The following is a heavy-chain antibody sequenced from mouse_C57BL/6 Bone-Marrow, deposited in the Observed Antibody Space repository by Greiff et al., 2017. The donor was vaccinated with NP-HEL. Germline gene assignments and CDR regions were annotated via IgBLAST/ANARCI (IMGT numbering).Heavy chain of an antibody. V-gene: IGHV1-55*01. J-gene: IGHJ2*01. CDR1: GYTFTSYW. CDR3: ARWGDGYYAWFAY. D-gene: IGHD2-3*01. CDR2: IYPGSGST. Sequence: QVQLKESGAELVKPGASVKMSCKASGYTFTSYWITWVKQRPGQGLEWIGDIYPGSGSTTYNAKFKSKATLTLDPSSSTAYMQLSSLTSEDSAVYYCARWGDGYYAWFAYWGQGTTLTVSA.